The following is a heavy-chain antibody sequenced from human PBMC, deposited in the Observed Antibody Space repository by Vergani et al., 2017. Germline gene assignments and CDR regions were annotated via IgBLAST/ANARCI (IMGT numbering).Heavy chain of an antibody. CDR1: GFTFSSYG. CDR2: IWYVGSNK. V-gene: IGHV3-33*01. CDR3: AREGCSSTSCNADVVRWFDP. D-gene: IGHD2-2*01. J-gene: IGHJ5*02. Sequence: QVQLVESGGGVVQPGRSLRLSCAASGFTFSSYGMHWVRQAPGKGLEWVAVIWYVGSNKYYADSVKGRFTISRDNSKNTLYLQMNSLRAEDTAVYYCAREGCSSTSCNADVVRWFDPWGQGTRVTVSS.